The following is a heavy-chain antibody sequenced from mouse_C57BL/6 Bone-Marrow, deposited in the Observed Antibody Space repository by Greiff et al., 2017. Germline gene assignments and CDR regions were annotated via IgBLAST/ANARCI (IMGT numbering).Heavy chain of an antibody. CDR1: GFTFTDYY. CDR2: IRNKANGYTT. V-gene: IGHV7-3*01. Sequence: DVMLVESGGGLVQPGGSLSLSCAASGFTFTDYYMSWVRQPPGKALGWLGFIRNKANGYTTKYSASVKGRFTISRDNSQSILYLQMNALRAEDSATYYCARYKGDRGFDYWGQGTTLTVSS. CDR3: ARYKGDRGFDY. J-gene: IGHJ2*01.